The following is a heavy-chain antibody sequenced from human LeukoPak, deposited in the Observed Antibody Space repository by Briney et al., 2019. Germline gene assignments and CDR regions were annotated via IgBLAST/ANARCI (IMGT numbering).Heavy chain of an antibody. CDR1: GGSISSTSYY. CDR2: IYSSGST. CDR3: ARAGRGYGSNWFDP. V-gene: IGHV4-39*07. Sequence: KASETLSLTCTVSGGSISSTSYYWGWIRQPPGKGLEWIGNIYSSGSTYYNPSLKSRVTLSVDTSKNQFSLKLSSGTAADTAVYYCARAGRGYGSNWFDPWGQGTLVTVSS. J-gene: IGHJ5*02. D-gene: IGHD5-18*01.